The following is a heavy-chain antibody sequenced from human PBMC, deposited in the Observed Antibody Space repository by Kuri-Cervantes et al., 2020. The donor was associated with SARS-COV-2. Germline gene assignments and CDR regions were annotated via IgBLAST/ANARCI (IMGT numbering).Heavy chain of an antibody. Sequence: ASVKVSCKASGYTFTSYDINWVRQATGQGLEWMGWMNPNSGNTGYAQKFQGRVTITRNTSISTACMELSSLRSEDTAVYYCARGGVGATQDCSFDYWGQGTLVTVSS. CDR2: MNPNSGNT. J-gene: IGHJ4*02. CDR1: GYTFTSYD. D-gene: IGHD1-26*01. V-gene: IGHV1-8*03. CDR3: ARGGVGATQDCSFDY.